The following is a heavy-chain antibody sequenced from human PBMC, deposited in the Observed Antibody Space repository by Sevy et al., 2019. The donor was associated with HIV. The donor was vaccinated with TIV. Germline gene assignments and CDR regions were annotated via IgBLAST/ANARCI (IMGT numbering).Heavy chain of an antibody. Sequence: GGSLRLSCATSGFTFSSYSMNWVRQAPGKGLEWVSYMSHSSGTIYYADSVRGRFTISRDNAKNSLYLQMHSLRAEDTAVYYCARNRLSYTGDIDYWGQGTLVTVSS. D-gene: IGHD7-27*01. J-gene: IGHJ4*02. V-gene: IGHV3-48*01. CDR1: GFTFSSYS. CDR3: ARNRLSYTGDIDY. CDR2: MSHSSGTI.